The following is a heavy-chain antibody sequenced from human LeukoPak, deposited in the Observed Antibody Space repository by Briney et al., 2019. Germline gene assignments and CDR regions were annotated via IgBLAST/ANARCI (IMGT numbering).Heavy chain of an antibody. J-gene: IGHJ4*02. CDR2: INSDGGST. Sequence: PGGSLRLSCAASGFTFSNYWMHWVRQGPGKGLVWVSRINSDGGSTGYADSVKGQFTISRDNAKNTLYLQMNSLRAEDTAVYYCVRGYDYWGQGTLVTVSS. CDR3: VRGYDY. D-gene: IGHD2-15*01. V-gene: IGHV3-74*01. CDR1: GFTFSNYW.